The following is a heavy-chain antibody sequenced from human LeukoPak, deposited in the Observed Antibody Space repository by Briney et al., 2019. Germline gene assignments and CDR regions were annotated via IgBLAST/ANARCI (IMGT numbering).Heavy chain of an antibody. CDR3: ARGRIVAIYFDY. D-gene: IGHD5-12*01. CDR2: IIPIFGTA. Sequence: GSSVKVSCKASGCTFSSYAISWARQAPGQGLEGMGGIIPIFGTANYAQKFQGRVTITADESTSTAYMELSSVRSEDTAVYYCARGRIVAIYFDYWGQGTLVTVSS. CDR1: GCTFSSYA. J-gene: IGHJ4*02. V-gene: IGHV1-69*01.